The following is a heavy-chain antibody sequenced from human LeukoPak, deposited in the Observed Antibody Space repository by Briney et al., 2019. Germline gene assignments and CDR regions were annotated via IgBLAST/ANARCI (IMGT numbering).Heavy chain of an antibody. D-gene: IGHD3-22*01. CDR3: AKRGVVIRVILVGFHKEAYYFDS. CDR2: ISGSGGGT. Sequence: PGGSLRLSCAVSGLTLSNYGMSWVRQAPGKGLEWVAGISGSGGGTNYADSVKGRFTISRDNPKNTLYPQVNSLRAEDTAVYFCAKRGVVIRVILVGFHKEAYYFDSWGQGALVTVSS. J-gene: IGHJ4*02. V-gene: IGHV3-23*01. CDR1: GLTLSNYG.